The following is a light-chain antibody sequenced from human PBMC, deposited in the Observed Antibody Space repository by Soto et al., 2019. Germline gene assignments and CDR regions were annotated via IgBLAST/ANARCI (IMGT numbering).Light chain of an antibody. CDR3: QVYDSSSDLVV. J-gene: IGLJ2*01. CDR2: YDR. V-gene: IGLV3-21*04. CDR1: DIGSKS. Sequence: SYELAQPPSVSVAPGQTATITCGGNDIGSKSAHWYQQKPGQAPVLVISYDRDRPSGIPERFSGSNSGHTATLTISRVEAGDEADYYCQVYDSSSDLVVFGGGTKVTVL.